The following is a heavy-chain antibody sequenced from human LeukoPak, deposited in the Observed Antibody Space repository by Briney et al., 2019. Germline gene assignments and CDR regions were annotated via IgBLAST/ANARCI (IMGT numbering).Heavy chain of an antibody. D-gene: IGHD3-16*01. CDR2: ISCSGNT. V-gene: IGHV4-59*02. CDR3: AREGGFSGYFAY. CDR1: GGSVSSYF. J-gene: IGHJ4*02. Sequence: SETLSLTCTVSGGSVSSYFWTWIRQPPGKGLEWIGYISCSGNTDYNPSLKSRVTISVDTSKNQFSLRLSSVTAADTAVYYCAREGGFSGYFAYWGQGTLVTVSS.